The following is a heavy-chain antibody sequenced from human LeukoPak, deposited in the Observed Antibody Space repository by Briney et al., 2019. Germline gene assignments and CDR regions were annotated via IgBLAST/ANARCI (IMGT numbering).Heavy chain of an antibody. CDR1: GGSISSYY. D-gene: IGHD6-13*01. J-gene: IGHJ5*02. V-gene: IGHV4-59*01. CDR3: ARGDYSSSWYGNNWFDP. CDR2: IYYSGRT. Sequence: PSETLSLTCTVSGGSISSYYWSWLRQPPGKGLEGTGYIYYSGRTNYNPSLKGRVTISVDTSKNQFSLKLSSVTAADTAVYYCARGDYSSSWYGNNWFDPWGQGTLVTVSS.